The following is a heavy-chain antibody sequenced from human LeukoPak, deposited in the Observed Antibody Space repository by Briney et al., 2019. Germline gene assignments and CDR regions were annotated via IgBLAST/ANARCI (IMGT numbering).Heavy chain of an antibody. V-gene: IGHV3-48*01. CDR1: GFTFSSYS. Sequence: GGSLRLSCAASGFTFSSYSMNWVRQAPGKGLEWVSYISSSSSTIYYADSVKGRFTISRDNSKNTLYLQMSSLRAEDTAVYYCARAPGGYMDVWGKGTTVTVSS. J-gene: IGHJ6*03. CDR2: ISSSSSTI. CDR3: ARAPGGYMDV.